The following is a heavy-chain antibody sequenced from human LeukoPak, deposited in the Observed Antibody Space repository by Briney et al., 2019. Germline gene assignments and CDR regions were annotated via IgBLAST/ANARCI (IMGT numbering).Heavy chain of an antibody. Sequence: GGSLRLSCAASGFTFSDYYMSWIRQAPGKGLEWVSYISSSGSTIYYADSVKGRFTISRDNAKNSLYLQMNSLRAEGTAVYYCAREYYYDSSAYAFDIWGQGTMVTVSS. CDR1: GFTFSDYY. CDR2: ISSSGSTI. J-gene: IGHJ3*02. CDR3: AREYYYDSSAYAFDI. D-gene: IGHD3-22*01. V-gene: IGHV3-11*01.